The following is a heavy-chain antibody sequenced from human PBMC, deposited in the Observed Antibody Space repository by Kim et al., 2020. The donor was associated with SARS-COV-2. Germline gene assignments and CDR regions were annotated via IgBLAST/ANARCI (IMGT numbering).Heavy chain of an antibody. J-gene: IGHJ4*02. CDR3: VRDLNGDSDY. D-gene: IGHD7-27*01. CDR2: INSDGSRI. Sequence: GGSLRLSCAPSGFSISSYWMHWVRQGPGTGLVGVSRINSDGSRIDYADSVKGRFTISRDNAQNTLYLQMRSLRVEDTATYFCVRDLNGDSDYWGQGTLVTVSS. V-gene: IGHV3-74*01. CDR1: GFSISSYW.